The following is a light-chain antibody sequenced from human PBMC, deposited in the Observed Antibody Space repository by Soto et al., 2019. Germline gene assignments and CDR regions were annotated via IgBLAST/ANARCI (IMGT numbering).Light chain of an antibody. J-gene: IGLJ3*02. Sequence: QSVLTQSPSTSGTPGQRVTISCSGSRSNIGTNTGNWYQQRPGTAPKLLIYTNDQRPSGVPDRSSGSKSGTSASLAISGLQSEDECDYYCAAWDDSLNGWVFGGGTKLTVL. CDR1: RSNIGTNT. CDR3: AAWDDSLNGWV. CDR2: TND. V-gene: IGLV1-44*01.